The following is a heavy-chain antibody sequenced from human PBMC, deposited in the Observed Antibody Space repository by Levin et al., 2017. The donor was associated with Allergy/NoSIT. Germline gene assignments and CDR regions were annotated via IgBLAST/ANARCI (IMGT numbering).Heavy chain of an antibody. Sequence: GGSLRLSCAASGFTLNNHHIHWVRQAPGRGLEWVAVISDDEDTESYADSVRGRFAISRDIPRTIVFLQMTSLRVEDTAVYYCARDPRDGYLFVDYWGQGTLITVSS. J-gene: IGHJ4*02. CDR1: GFTLNNHH. CDR2: ISDDEDTE. V-gene: IGHV3-30*09. CDR3: ARDPRDGYLFVDY. D-gene: IGHD3-22*01.